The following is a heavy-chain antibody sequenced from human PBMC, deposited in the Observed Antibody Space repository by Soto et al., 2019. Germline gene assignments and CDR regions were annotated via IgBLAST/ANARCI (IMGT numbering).Heavy chain of an antibody. CDR3: ARGSLYCSSTNCSYGMDV. D-gene: IGHD2-15*01. CDR2: IWFDGSNE. CDR1: GFTFSDYG. J-gene: IGHJ6*02. Sequence: QVQLVESGGGVVQPGWSLRLSCAASGFTFSDYGMHWVRQAPGEGLQWVAVIWFDGSNEHYADSVKGRFTISRDNSKNTLYLQMYSLRAGDTAVYYCARGSLYCSSTNCSYGMDVWGQGTTVTVSS. V-gene: IGHV3-33*01.